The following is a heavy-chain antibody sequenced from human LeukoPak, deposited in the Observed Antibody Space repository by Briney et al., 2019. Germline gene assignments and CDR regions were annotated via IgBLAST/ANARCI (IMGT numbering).Heavy chain of an antibody. CDR3: ASTNWKRGMDV. D-gene: IGHD1-20*01. CDR1: GFTFDDYA. V-gene: IGHV3-9*01. Sequence: GGSLRLSCAASGFTFDDYALHWVRQAPGKGLEWVSGISWNSGSIGYADSVKGRFTISRGNAKNSLYLQMNSLRDEDTAVYYCASTNWKRGMDVWGQGTTVTVSS. CDR2: ISWNSGSI. J-gene: IGHJ6*02.